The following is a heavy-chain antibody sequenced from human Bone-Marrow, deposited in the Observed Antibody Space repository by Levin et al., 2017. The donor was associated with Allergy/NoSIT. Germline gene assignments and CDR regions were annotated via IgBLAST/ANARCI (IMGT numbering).Heavy chain of an antibody. J-gene: IGHJ4*02. V-gene: IGHV4-59*03. CDR1: GDSISNYY. CDR2: IYDSGST. Sequence: SETLSLTCTVSGDSISNYYWNWIRQSPGKGLEWIGYIYDSGSTNYSPSLKSRVTISVDTSKNQFSLKLSSVTAADTAVYYCMGGRGWLPDYWGQGTLVTVSS. D-gene: IGHD5-12*01. CDR3: MGGRGWLPDY.